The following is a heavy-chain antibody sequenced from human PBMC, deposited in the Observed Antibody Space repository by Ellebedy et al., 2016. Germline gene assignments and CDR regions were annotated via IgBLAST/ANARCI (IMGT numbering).Heavy chain of an antibody. V-gene: IGHV4-59*01. Sequence: SETLSLTCTVSGGSIGNYYWNWIRRPPGKGLEWIGYVFHTGTNNYNPSLKSRVTMSVDTSKSQFSLRLTSVTAADTAVYYCAKWNGGWYAFEVWGQGTMVTVSS. CDR2: VFHTGTN. J-gene: IGHJ3*01. D-gene: IGHD6-19*01. CDR3: AKWNGGWYAFEV. CDR1: GGSIGNYY.